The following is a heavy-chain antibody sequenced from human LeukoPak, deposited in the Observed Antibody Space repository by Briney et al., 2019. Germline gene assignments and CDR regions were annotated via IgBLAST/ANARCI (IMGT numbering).Heavy chain of an antibody. D-gene: IGHD1-26*01. J-gene: IGHJ5*02. CDR2: INIDGATT. CDR3: VRGAVGTGVWFDP. Sequence: GGSLRLSCAASGFTFSGYWMHWVRQAPGKGLEWVSRINIDGATTDYADSVKGRFTISRDNAKNTLHLQMNSLRADDTAVYYCVRGAVGTGVWFDPWGQGTLVTVSS. CDR1: GFTFSGYW. V-gene: IGHV3-74*01.